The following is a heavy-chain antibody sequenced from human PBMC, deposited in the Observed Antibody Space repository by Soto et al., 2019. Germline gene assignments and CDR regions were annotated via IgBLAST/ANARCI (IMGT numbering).Heavy chain of an antibody. D-gene: IGHD3-10*01. CDR1: GFAFGSYG. CDR3: LIGQRLWIVFAVQ. J-gene: IGHJ4*02. Sequence: VQLVESGGGLVQPGGSLRLSCAASGFAFGSYGMHWVRQAPGKGLVWVSRISQDGTIATQADSVKGRFTISRDNAKKTPYLQRNSPRAEHTAVYYCLIGQRLWIVFAVQWGQGTMVTVSS. V-gene: IGHV3-74*01. CDR2: ISQDGTIA.